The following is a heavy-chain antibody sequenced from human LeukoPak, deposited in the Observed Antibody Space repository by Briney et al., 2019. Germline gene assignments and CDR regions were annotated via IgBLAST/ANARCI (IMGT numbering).Heavy chain of an antibody. J-gene: IGHJ3*02. CDR1: GYTFTGYY. CDR2: INPNSGGT. Sequence: ASVKVSCKASGYTFTGYYMHWVRQAPGQGLEWMGWINPNSGGTNYAQKFQGRVTMTRDTSISTVYMELNRLTSDDTAIYYCARMPVDLDIWGQGTRVTVSS. CDR3: ARMPVDLDI. V-gene: IGHV1-2*02. D-gene: IGHD4-23*01.